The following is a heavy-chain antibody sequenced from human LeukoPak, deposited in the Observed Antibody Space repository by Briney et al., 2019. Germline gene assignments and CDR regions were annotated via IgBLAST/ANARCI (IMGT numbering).Heavy chain of an antibody. V-gene: IGHV3-74*01. Sequence: GGSLRLSCVASGFTFRKNWMHWVRKARGKGLVWVSRIQGDGSNTNYADSVKGRFSISRDNAKNTVYLQMTSLWAEDTGIYYCSRGTSAGGPISPFDFWGQGTVVTVSS. CDR2: IQGDGSNT. CDR1: GFTFRKNW. J-gene: IGHJ4*02. CDR3: SRGTSAGGPISPFDF. D-gene: IGHD6-13*01.